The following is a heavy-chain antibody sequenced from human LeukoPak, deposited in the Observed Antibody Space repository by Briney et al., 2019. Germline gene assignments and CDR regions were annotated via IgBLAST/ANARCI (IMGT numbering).Heavy chain of an antibody. D-gene: IGHD6-19*01. CDR1: GYTFTSYY. CDR2: INPNSGGT. V-gene: IGHV1-2*02. CDR3: ARPKYYSSGWKNGFDY. J-gene: IGHJ4*02. Sequence: GASVKVSCKASGYTFTSYYMHWVRQAPGQGLEWMGWINPNSGGTNYAQKFQGRVTMTRDTSISTAYLQWSSLKASDTAMYYCARPKYYSSGWKNGFDYWGQGTLVTVSS.